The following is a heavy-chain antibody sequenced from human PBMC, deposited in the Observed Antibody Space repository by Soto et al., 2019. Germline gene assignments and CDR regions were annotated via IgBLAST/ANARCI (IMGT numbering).Heavy chain of an antibody. Sequence: SETLCLSCTVAGGSSSSGDDYWSWIRQPPGKGLEWIGYIYYSGSTYYNPSLKSRVTISVDTSKSQFSLKLSSVTAADTAVYYCAKDSGYNYGYFRWFDHWGQGTPVTVSS. J-gene: IGHJ5*02. CDR2: IYYSGST. V-gene: IGHV4-30-4*02. CDR1: GGSSSSGDDY. CDR3: AKDSGYNYGYFRWFDH. D-gene: IGHD5-18*01.